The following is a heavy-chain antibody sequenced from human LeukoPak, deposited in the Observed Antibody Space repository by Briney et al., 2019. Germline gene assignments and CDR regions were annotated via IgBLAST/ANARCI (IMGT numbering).Heavy chain of an antibody. Sequence: ASVKVSCKASGGTFSSYAISWVRQAPGQGLEWMGVIIPIFGTANYAQKFQGRVTITADESTSTAYMELSSLRSEDTAVYYCARAEGGYYYYYYMDVWGKGTTVTVSS. V-gene: IGHV1-69*01. D-gene: IGHD3-16*01. J-gene: IGHJ6*03. CDR2: IIPIFGTA. CDR1: GGTFSSYA. CDR3: ARAEGGYYYYYYMDV.